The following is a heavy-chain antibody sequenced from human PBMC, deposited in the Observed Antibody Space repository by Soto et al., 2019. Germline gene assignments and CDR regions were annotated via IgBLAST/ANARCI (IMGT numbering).Heavy chain of an antibody. J-gene: IGHJ1*01. V-gene: IGHV4-31*03. CDR1: GGSISSGGYY. CDR3: AIYDSSGSRGFQH. CDR2: IYYSGST. Sequence: QVQLQESGPGLVKPSQTLSLTCTVSGGSISSGGYYWSWIRQHPGKGLEWIGYIYYSGSTYYNPSRRSRATISVDTSKNQYSLKLSSVTAADTAVYYCAIYDSSGSRGFQHWGQGTLVTVSS. D-gene: IGHD3-22*01.